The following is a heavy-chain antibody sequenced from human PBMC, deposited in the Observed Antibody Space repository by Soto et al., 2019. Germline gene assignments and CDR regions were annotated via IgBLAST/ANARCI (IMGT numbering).Heavy chain of an antibody. D-gene: IGHD2-15*01. CDR2: IYYSGST. Sequence: PSDTLSLTCTVSGGSISSGGYYWSWIRQPPGKRLEWIGYIYYSGSTYYNPSLKSRVTIPVDTSKNQFSLKLSSVTAADTAVYYCARGGGVLVAATGSNWFDPWGQGTLVTVSS. CDR1: GGSISSGGYY. CDR3: ARGGGVLVAATGSNWFDP. J-gene: IGHJ5*02. V-gene: IGHV4-31*03.